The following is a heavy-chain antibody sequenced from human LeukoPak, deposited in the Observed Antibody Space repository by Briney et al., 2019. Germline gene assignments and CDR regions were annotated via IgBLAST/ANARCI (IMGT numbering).Heavy chain of an antibody. CDR3: TRGGAARPDY. CDR1: GFTLINYG. J-gene: IGHJ4*02. D-gene: IGHD6-25*01. Sequence: GGSLRLSCAASGFTLINYGMNWVRQSPGKGLEWVSYISSNSRTINYADSVKGRFTISRDNAQNSLYLQMNSLRAGDTAVYYCTRGGAARPDYWGQGTLVTVSS. CDR2: ISSNSRTI. V-gene: IGHV3-48*01.